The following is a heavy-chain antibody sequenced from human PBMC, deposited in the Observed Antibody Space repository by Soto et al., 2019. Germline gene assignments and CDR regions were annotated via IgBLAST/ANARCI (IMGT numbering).Heavy chain of an antibody. CDR3: ARGGSESDY. CDR1: GFTFSTYW. CDR2: IKQDGSEK. Sequence: VQLVESGGGLVQPGGSLRLSCAVSGFTFSTYWMTRVRQAPGKGLEWVANIKQDGSEKHYVDSVKGRFTISRDNAKNSLYLQMNSLRAEDTAVYFCARGGSESDYWGQGTLVTVSS. J-gene: IGHJ4*02. V-gene: IGHV3-7*01. D-gene: IGHD3-10*01.